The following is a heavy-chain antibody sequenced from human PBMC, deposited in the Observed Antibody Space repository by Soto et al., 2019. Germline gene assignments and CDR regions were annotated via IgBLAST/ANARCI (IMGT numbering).Heavy chain of an antibody. CDR2: ISYDGRSQ. CDR1: GFTFNSRG. CDR3: ATGLSTRGYYMDA. V-gene: IGHV3-30*03. J-gene: IGHJ6*03. Sequence: ESGGGVVQPGGSLRLSCAASGFTFNSRGMHWVRQAPGKGLEWVAVISYDGRSQYYADSVKGRFTISKDNSRNTLYLQMNSLRAEDTAVYYCATGLSTRGYYMDAWGKGTTVTVSS. D-gene: IGHD1-26*01.